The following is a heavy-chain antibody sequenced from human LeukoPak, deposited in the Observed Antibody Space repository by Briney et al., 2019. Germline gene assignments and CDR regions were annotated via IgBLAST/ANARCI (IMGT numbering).Heavy chain of an antibody. CDR2: IYYSGST. V-gene: IGHV4-59*08. J-gene: IGHJ2*01. CDR3: ARLKRLTTVAYWYFDL. CDR1: GGSISSYY. D-gene: IGHD4-23*01. Sequence: SETLSLTCTVSGGSISSYYWIWIRQPPGKGLEWIGYIYYSGSTNYNPSLKSRVTISVDTSKNQFSLKLSSVTAADTAVYYCARLKRLTTVAYWYFDLWGRGTLVTVSS.